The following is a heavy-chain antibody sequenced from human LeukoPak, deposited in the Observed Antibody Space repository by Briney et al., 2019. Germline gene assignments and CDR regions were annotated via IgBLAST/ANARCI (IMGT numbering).Heavy chain of an antibody. Sequence: GGSLRLSCADPGFTFCISWMHCVPQAPGKGLEWVGRVYSKNNGGTTEYAAPVKGRFIISRDDSKNILYLQMNSLKTEDTGVYCCTRGSHIYDSSDLDCWGQGTLVAVSS. CDR3: TRGSHIYDSSDLDC. V-gene: IGHV3-15*01. CDR2: VYSKNNGGTT. J-gene: IGHJ4*02. D-gene: IGHD3-22*01. CDR1: GFTFCISW.